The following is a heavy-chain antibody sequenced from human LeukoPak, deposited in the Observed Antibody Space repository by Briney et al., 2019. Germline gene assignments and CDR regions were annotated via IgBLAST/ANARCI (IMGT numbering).Heavy chain of an antibody. Sequence: ASVKVSCKASGYTFTSYGISWVRQAPGQGLEWVGWISAYNGNTNYAQKLQGRVTMTTDTSTSTAYMELRSLRSDDTAVYYCARRYQLLSTVWFDPWGQGTLVTVSS. CDR2: ISAYNGNT. V-gene: IGHV1-18*01. J-gene: IGHJ5*02. CDR1: GYTFTSYG. CDR3: ARRYQLLSTVWFDP. D-gene: IGHD2-2*01.